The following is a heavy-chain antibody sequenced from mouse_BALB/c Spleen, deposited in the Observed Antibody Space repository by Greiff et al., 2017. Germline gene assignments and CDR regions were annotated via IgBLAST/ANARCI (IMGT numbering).Heavy chain of an antibody. Sequence: VQLQQSGAELMKPGASVKISCKAPCYTFSSHWKEWVTQRPGHGLEWIGEILPGSGSTNYNEKFKGKATFTADTSSNTAYMQLSSLTSEDSAVFYCARNYRYDFYAMDYWGQGTSVTVSS. J-gene: IGHJ4*01. CDR3: ARNYRYDFYAMDY. D-gene: IGHD2-14*01. V-gene: IGHV1-9*01. CDR2: ILPGSGST. CDR1: CYTFSSHW.